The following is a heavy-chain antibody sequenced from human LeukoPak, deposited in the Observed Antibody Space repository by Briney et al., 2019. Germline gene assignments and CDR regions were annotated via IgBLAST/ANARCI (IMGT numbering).Heavy chain of an antibody. D-gene: IGHD3-10*01. J-gene: IGHJ4*02. CDR1: GFTFSSYE. CDR2: ISSSGSTI. CDR3: ARGRFRSKGGFDY. Sequence: PGGSLRLSCAASGFTFSSYEMNWVRQAPGKGLEWVSYISSSGSTIYYADSVKGRFTISRDNAKNPLYLQMNSLRAEDTAVYYCARGRFRSKGGFDYWGQGTLVTVSS. V-gene: IGHV3-48*03.